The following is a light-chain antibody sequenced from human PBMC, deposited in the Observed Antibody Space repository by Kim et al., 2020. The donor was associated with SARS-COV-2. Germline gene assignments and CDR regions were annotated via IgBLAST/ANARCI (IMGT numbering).Light chain of an antibody. CDR3: SSYAGSNNLV. V-gene: IGLV2-8*01. Sequence: GQSVPLSYTGTSSAVGGYNYVSWYQQHPGKAPKLMIYEVSKRPSGVPDRFSGSKSGNTASLTVSGLQAEDEADYYCSSYAGSNNLVFGGGTQLTVL. CDR2: EVS. J-gene: IGLJ2*01. CDR1: SSAVGGYNY.